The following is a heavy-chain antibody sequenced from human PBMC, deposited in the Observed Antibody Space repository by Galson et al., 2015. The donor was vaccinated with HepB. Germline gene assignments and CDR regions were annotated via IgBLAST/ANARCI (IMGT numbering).Heavy chain of an antibody. J-gene: IGHJ6*03. V-gene: IGHV3-7*03. CDR2: IKQDGSEK. Sequence: SLRLSCAASGFTFSSYWMSWVRQAPGKGLEWVANIKQDGSEKYYVDSVKGRFTISRDNAKNSLYLQMNSLRAEDTAVYYCARDGTGYSSGWYYYYYYMDVWGKGTTVTVSS. CDR1: GFTFSSYW. CDR3: ARDGTGYSSGWYYYYYYMDV. D-gene: IGHD6-19*01.